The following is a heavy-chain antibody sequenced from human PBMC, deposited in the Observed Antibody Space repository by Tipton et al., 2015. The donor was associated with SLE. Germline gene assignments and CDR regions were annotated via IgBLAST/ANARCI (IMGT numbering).Heavy chain of an antibody. CDR3: ARSWSGRREFDY. D-gene: IGHD1-26*01. Sequence: TLSLTCAVYGGSFSGYYWSWIRQPPGKGLEWIGEINHSGSTYYNPSLKSRVTISVDTSKNQFSLTMTSLTVADTAVYYCARSWSGRREFDYWGPGTLVTVSS. CDR2: INHSGST. J-gene: IGHJ4*02. CDR1: GGSFSGYY. V-gene: IGHV4-34*01.